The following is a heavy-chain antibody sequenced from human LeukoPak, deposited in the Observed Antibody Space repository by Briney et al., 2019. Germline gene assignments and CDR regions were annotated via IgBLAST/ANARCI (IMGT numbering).Heavy chain of an antibody. CDR2: IKLDGSEK. J-gene: IGHJ4*02. V-gene: IGHV3-7*03. Sequence: GGSLRLSCAASGFTFSGYWMNWVRQAPGKGLEWVANIKLDGSEKNYVDSVKGRFTISRDNTKNSLYLQMNSLRVEDTAVFYCARDQYDTWSRRGNFDSWGQGTLVIVSS. CDR1: GFTFSGYW. D-gene: IGHD3-3*01. CDR3: ARDQYDTWSRRGNFDS.